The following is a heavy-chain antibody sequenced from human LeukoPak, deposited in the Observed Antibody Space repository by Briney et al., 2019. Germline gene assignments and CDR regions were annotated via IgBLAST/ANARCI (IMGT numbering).Heavy chain of an antibody. J-gene: IGHJ6*02. CDR3: AKGEYYYGSGSYYYYYGMDV. Sequence: GGSLRLSCAASGFTFSSYAMSWVRQAPGKGLEWVSAISGSGGSTYYADSVKGRFTISRDNSKNTLCLQMNSLRAEDTAVYYCAKGEYYYGSGSYYYYYGMDVWGQGTTVTVSS. CDR1: GFTFSSYA. CDR2: ISGSGGST. V-gene: IGHV3-23*01. D-gene: IGHD3-10*01.